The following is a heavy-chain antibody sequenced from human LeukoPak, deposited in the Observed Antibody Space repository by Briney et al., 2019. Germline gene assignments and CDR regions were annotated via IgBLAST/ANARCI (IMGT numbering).Heavy chain of an antibody. CDR3: AMTTVTTDAFDI. Sequence: GGSLRLSCTASGFTCSNAWMSWVRQAPGKGLEWVANIKQDGNEKYYVDSAEGRFTISRDNAKNSLYLQMSSLRVEDTAVYYCAMTTVTTDAFDIWGQGTMVTVSS. CDR2: IKQDGNEK. D-gene: IGHD4-17*01. V-gene: IGHV3-7*05. J-gene: IGHJ3*02. CDR1: GFTCSNAW.